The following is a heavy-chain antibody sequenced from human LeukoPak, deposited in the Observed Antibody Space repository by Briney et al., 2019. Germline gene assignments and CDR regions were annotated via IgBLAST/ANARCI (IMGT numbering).Heavy chain of an antibody. Sequence: GGSLWLSCAASGFTFSSYSMNWVRQAPGKGLEWVSSISRSSSYIYYADSVKGRFTISRDNAKNSLYLQMNSLRAEDTAVYYCARDFWKSSSPWFDPWGQGTLVTVSS. CDR1: GFTFSSYS. J-gene: IGHJ5*02. CDR3: ARDFWKSSSPWFDP. V-gene: IGHV3-21*01. CDR2: ISRSSSYI. D-gene: IGHD6-6*01.